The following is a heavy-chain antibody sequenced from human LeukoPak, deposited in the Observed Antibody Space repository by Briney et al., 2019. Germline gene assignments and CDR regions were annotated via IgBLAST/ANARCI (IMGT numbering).Heavy chain of an antibody. Sequence: GGSLRLSCTASGFTFSSYEMNWVRQAPGKGLEWVSYISSSGSTIYYADSVKGRFTMSRDNAKNSLYLPMNSLRAEDTAVYYCARDRRRDGYIDPFDYWGQGTLVTVSS. CDR3: ARDRRRDGYIDPFDY. D-gene: IGHD5-24*01. CDR2: ISSSGSTI. CDR1: GFTFSSYE. J-gene: IGHJ4*02. V-gene: IGHV3-48*03.